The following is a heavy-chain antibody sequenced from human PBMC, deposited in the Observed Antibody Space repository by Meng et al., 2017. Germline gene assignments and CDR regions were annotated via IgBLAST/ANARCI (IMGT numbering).Heavy chain of an antibody. J-gene: IGHJ4*02. D-gene: IGHD2-15*01. CDR3: ATDRYCSGGSCYRVRYFDY. Sequence: ASVNVSCMVSGYTLTELSMHWVRQSPGKGLEWMGGVDPEDGETIYAQKFQGRVTMTEDTSTDTAYMELSSLRSEDPAVYYCATDRYCSGGSCYRVRYFDYWGQGTLVTVSS. CDR1: GYTLTELS. V-gene: IGHV1-24*01. CDR2: VDPEDGET.